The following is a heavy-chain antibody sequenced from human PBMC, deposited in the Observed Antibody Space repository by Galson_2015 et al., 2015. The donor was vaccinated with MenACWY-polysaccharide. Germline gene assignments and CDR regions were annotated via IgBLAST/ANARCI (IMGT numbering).Heavy chain of an antibody. Sequence: SLRLSCAASGFSLSADWMNWVRQIPGKGLEWVANMRPDGGGMFYVDSVKGRFTISRDNAKNSLYLQMNNLRAEDTAVYYCARTIQWLVHFDLWGQGTLVTVSS. CDR1: GFSLSADW. CDR2: MRPDGGGM. V-gene: IGHV3-7*01. J-gene: IGHJ4*02. D-gene: IGHD6-19*01. CDR3: ARTIQWLVHFDL.